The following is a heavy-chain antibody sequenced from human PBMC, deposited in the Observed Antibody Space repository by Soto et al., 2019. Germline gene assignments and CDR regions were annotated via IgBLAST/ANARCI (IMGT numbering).Heavy chain of an antibody. V-gene: IGHV1-18*01. CDR2: ISAYNGNT. D-gene: IGHD2-15*01. J-gene: IGHJ4*02. Sequence: NLSRKASVYTITIYRVSRVILTPGQGLEWMGWISAYNGNTNYAQKLQGRVTMTTDTSTSTAYMELRSLRSDDTAVYYCARSSGGRAESFEYWGEGTLVTVYS. CDR3: ARSSGGRAESFEY. CDR1: VYTITIYR.